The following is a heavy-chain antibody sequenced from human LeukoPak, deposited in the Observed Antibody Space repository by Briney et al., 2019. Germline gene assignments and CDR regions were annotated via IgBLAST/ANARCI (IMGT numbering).Heavy chain of an antibody. CDR2: IYSGGST. V-gene: IGHV3-53*01. J-gene: IGHJ3*02. D-gene: IGHD6-6*01. CDR1: GFTVSRNY. CDR3: ARGGSQYSSSSGGTFDI. Sequence: GGSLRLSCAASGFTVSRNYMSWVRQAPGKGLEWVSVIYSGGSTYYADSVKGRFTISRDNSKNTLYLQMNSLRAEDTAVYYCARGGSQYSSSSGGTFDIWGQGTMVTVSS.